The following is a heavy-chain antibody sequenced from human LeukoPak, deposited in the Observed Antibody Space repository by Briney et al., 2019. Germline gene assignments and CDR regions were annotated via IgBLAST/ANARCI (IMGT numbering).Heavy chain of an antibody. V-gene: IGHV3-74*01. CDR1: GFTFSSYW. Sequence: GGSQRLSCAASGFTFSSYWMYWVRQAPGKGLVWVSSINSDGSSTSYADFVKGRFTISRDNAKNTLYLQIDSLRAEDTAMYYCATAGASGIRGAPGYWGQGTLVTVSP. D-gene: IGHD2-21*02. J-gene: IGHJ4*02. CDR3: ATAGASGIRGAPGY. CDR2: INSDGSST.